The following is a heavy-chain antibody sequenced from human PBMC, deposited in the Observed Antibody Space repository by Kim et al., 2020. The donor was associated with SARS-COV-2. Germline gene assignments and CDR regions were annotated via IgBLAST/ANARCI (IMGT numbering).Heavy chain of an antibody. J-gene: IGHJ4*02. CDR1: GFTVSSNY. D-gene: IGHD3-22*01. Sequence: GGSLRLSCAASGFTVSSNYMSWVRQAPGKGLEWVSDIYNGGSTYYADSVKGRFTISRDNSKNTLYLQMNSLRAEDTAVYYCARETPHYYDSSGYSTPGGFDYWGQGTLVTVSS. CDR3: ARETPHYYDSSGYSTPGGFDY. CDR2: IYNGGST. V-gene: IGHV3-66*01.